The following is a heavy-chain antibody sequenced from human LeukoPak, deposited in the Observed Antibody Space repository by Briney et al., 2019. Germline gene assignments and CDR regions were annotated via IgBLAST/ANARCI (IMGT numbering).Heavy chain of an antibody. CDR3: ASARDGSETFDY. CDR1: GGTFSSYA. Sequence: SVKVSCKASGGTFSSYAISWVRQAPGQGLEWMGGIIPIFGTANYAQKFQGRVTITADESTSTAYMELSSLRSEDTAVYYCASARDGSETFDYWGQGTLVTVSS. V-gene: IGHV1-69*13. J-gene: IGHJ4*02. D-gene: IGHD1-14*01. CDR2: IIPIFGTA.